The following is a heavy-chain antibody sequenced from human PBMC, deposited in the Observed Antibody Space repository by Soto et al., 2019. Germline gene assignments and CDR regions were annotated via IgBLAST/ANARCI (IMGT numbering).Heavy chain of an antibody. V-gene: IGHV1-69*12. J-gene: IGHJ6*04. Sequence: QVQLVQSGAEVKKPGSSVKVSCKASGGTFSSYAINWVRQAPGQGLEWMGGIIPIFGTADYAQKFQGRVTITADETTSTAYMELSSLRSEDTAVYYCASNKTGSTNYCYGMDVWGKGTTVTGPS. CDR3: ASNKTGSTNYCYGMDV. CDR1: GGTFSSYA. CDR2: IIPIFGTA.